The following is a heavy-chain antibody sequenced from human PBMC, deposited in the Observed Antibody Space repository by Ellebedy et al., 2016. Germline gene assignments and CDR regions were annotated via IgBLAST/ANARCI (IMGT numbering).Heavy chain of an antibody. V-gene: IGHV4-34*01. Sequence: SETLSLXXAVYGGSFSGYYWSWIRQPPGKGLEWIGEINHSGSTNYNPSLKSRVTISVDTSKNQFSLKLSSVTAADTAVYFCANCVEKYDSSGYFCYYYHGMDVWGQGTTVTVSS. D-gene: IGHD3-22*01. CDR1: GGSFSGYY. J-gene: IGHJ6*02. CDR3: ANCVEKYDSSGYFCYYYHGMDV. CDR2: INHSGST.